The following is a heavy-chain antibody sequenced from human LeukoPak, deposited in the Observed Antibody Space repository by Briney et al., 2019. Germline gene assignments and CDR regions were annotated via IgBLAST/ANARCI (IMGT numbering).Heavy chain of an antibody. V-gene: IGHV4-4*08. D-gene: IGHD6-13*01. CDR1: GGSISSYY. J-gene: IGHJ4*02. CDR2: IYTSGST. Sequence: PSETLSLTCTVSGGSISSYYWSWIRQPPGKGLEWIGYIYTSGSTNYNPSLKSRVTMSVDTSKNQFSLKLSSVTAADTAVYYCARSKYSSSWEDFDYWGQGTLVTVSS. CDR3: ARSKYSSSWEDFDY.